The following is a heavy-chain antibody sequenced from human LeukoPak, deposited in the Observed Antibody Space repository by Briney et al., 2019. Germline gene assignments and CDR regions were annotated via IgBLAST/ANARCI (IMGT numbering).Heavy chain of an antibody. CDR2: ISRSGST. D-gene: IGHD1-14*01. J-gene: IGHJ4*02. Sequence: SGTLSLTCTVSGDSISGNNWWTWVRQPPGKGLEWIGEISRSGSTNYNSSLKSRVTISLDKSNNHFSVTLTSVTAADTAVYYCASRSDLTGEPYWGQGTLVTVSS. CDR3: ASRSDLTGEPY. CDR1: GDSISGNNW. V-gene: IGHV4-4*02.